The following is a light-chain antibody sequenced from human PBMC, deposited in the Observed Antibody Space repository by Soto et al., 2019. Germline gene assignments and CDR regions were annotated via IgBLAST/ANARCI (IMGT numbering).Light chain of an antibody. J-gene: IGLJ3*02. CDR1: TGRVTTGHY. V-gene: IGLV7-46*01. Sequence: QAVVTQESSVTVSPGGTVTLTCAASTGRVTTGHYSCWYQQKPGQAPRTLIYDTNKKHSWTPDRFSGSLLGGRAALTLSGAHPEDEGDYYCLLSDSHGVGFGGGTKVTVL. CDR3: LLSDSHGVG. CDR2: DTN.